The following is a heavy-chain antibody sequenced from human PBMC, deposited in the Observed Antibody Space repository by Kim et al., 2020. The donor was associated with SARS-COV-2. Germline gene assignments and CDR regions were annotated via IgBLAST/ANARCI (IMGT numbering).Heavy chain of an antibody. CDR3: ARDQGDGFDI. CDR2: IDYTGTS. CDR1: GGSINSRGLY. Sequence: SETLSLTCLVSGGSINSRGLYWTWIRQHPEKGLEWLGHIDYTGTSYYNPSLQSRVSMSIDTSKNQFSLKVNFVTAADTAVYHCARDQGDGFDIWGQGTTVTVSS. V-gene: IGHV4-31*03. J-gene: IGHJ3*02.